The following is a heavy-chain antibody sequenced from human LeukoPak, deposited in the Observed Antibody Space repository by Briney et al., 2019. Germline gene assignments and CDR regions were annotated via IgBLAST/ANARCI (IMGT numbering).Heavy chain of an antibody. J-gene: IGHJ4*02. CDR3: ARGGPKQQLGSYYFDY. CDR1: GGAFSSYT. D-gene: IGHD6-13*01. Sequence: SVKVSCKASGGAFSSYTISWVRQAPGQGLEWMGRIIPILGIANYAQKFQGRVTITADKSTSTAYMELSSLRSEDTAVYYCARGGPKQQLGSYYFDYWGQGTLVTVSS. V-gene: IGHV1-69*02. CDR2: IIPILGIA.